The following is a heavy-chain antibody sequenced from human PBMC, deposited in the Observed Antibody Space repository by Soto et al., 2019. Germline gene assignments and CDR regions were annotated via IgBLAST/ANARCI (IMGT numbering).Heavy chain of an antibody. V-gene: IGHV4-30-4*01. Sequence: SETLSLTCTVSGGSIRSGDSYWSWIRQPPGKGLEWIGYIYYSGTTYYNPSLKSRVTMSLDTSKNQFSLNLSSVTAADTAVYYCARTHYSDRSGTDYWGQGTLVTVSS. J-gene: IGHJ4*02. D-gene: IGHD3-22*01. CDR3: ARTHYSDRSGTDY. CDR2: IYYSGTT. CDR1: GGSIRSGDSY.